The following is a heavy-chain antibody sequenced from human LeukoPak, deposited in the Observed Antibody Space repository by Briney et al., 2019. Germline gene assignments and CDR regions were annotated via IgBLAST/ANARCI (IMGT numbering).Heavy chain of an antibody. V-gene: IGHV3-23*01. CDR3: AKDRYYYDSSGYYYRADAFDI. Sequence: PGGSLRLSCAASGFTFSSYAMSWVRQAPGKGLEWVSAISGSGGSTYCADSVKGRFTISRDNSKNTLYLQMNSLRAEDTAVYYCAKDRYYYDSSGYYYRADAFDIWGQGTMVTVSS. D-gene: IGHD3-22*01. J-gene: IGHJ3*02. CDR1: GFTFSSYA. CDR2: ISGSGGST.